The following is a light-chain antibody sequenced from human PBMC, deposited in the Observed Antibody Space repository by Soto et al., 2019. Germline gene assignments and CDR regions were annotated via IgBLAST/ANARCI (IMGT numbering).Light chain of an antibody. Sequence: IVLTQSPATLSLSPGARSTLSCRASQSVSSSLAWYQQNPGQAPRLLIYDASNRATGIPAMLSGSGSGTDFTLTISSLEPEDFAVYYCQQRSNRPPITFGQGTRLEIK. J-gene: IGKJ5*01. CDR1: QSVSSS. V-gene: IGKV3-11*01. CDR3: QQRSNRPPIT. CDR2: DAS.